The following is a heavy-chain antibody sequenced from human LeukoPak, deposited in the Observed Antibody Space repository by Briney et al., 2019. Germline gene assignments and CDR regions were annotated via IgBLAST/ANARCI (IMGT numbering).Heavy chain of an antibody. CDR3: ARDRGNYDFWSGYNRPQLDY. CDR1: GFTFSSYW. CDR2: IKQDGSEI. D-gene: IGHD3-3*01. J-gene: IGHJ4*02. Sequence: GGSLRLSCAASGFTFSSYWMSWVRQAPGKGLEWVANIKQDGSEIDYVDSVKGRFTISRDNAKNSLYLQMNSLRAEDTAVYYCARDRGNYDFWSGYNRPQLDYWGQGTLVTVSS. V-gene: IGHV3-7*01.